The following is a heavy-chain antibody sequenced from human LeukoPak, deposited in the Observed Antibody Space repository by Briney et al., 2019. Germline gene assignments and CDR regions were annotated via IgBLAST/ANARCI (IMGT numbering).Heavy chain of an antibody. Sequence: GRSLRLSCAASGFTISSYAMHWVRQAPGKGLEWVAVISYDGSNKYYADSVKGRFTISRDNSKNTLYLQMNSLRAEDTAVYYCARGYGVLNWFDPWGQGTLVTVSS. CDR3: ARGYGVLNWFDP. CDR2: ISYDGSNK. CDR1: GFTISSYA. J-gene: IGHJ5*02. D-gene: IGHD4-17*01. V-gene: IGHV3-30*04.